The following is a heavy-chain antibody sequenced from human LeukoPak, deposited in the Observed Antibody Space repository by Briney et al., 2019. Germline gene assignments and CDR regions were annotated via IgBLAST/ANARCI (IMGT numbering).Heavy chain of an antibody. V-gene: IGHV4-30-4*01. Sequence: SQTLSLTCTVSGGSISGGDYYWSWIRQPPGKGLEWIGYIYYSGSTYYNPSLKSRVTISVDTSKNQFSLKLSSVTAADTAVYYCAREGGRDSSGLTHFDYWGQGTLVTVSS. CDR3: AREGGRDSSGLTHFDY. J-gene: IGHJ4*02. CDR2: IYYSGST. D-gene: IGHD6-19*01. CDR1: GGSISGGDYY.